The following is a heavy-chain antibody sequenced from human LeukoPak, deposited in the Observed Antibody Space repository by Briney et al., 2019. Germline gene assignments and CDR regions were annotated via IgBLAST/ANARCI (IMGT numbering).Heavy chain of an antibody. Sequence: SETLSLTCSASGDSVSRSDSYWDWIRQPPGKGLEWIVTIYYSGRTYYSPSLKSRVTMSVDPSNNQFSLNLRSVTAADTALYYCARRRHYDGSGYLEWGQGTLLSVSS. CDR2: IYYSGRT. J-gene: IGHJ1*01. D-gene: IGHD3-22*01. V-gene: IGHV4-39*01. CDR1: GDSVSRSDSY. CDR3: ARRRHYDGSGYLE.